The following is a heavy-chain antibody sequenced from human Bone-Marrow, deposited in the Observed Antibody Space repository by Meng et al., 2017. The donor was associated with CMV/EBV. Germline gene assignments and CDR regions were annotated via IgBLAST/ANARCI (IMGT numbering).Heavy chain of an antibody. CDR2: IIPYLDEP. J-gene: IGHJ3*01. Sequence: SVKVSCKASGGTSNTYTFNWVRQAPGRGLEWMGGIIPYLDEPNYAQTFQGRVTITSDRSTAAYMELSSLRSEDTAVYFCAGRGPYGRALDVWGQGTLVTVAS. CDR3: AGRGPYGRALDV. D-gene: IGHD3-10*01. CDR1: GGTSNTYT. V-gene: IGHV1-69*10.